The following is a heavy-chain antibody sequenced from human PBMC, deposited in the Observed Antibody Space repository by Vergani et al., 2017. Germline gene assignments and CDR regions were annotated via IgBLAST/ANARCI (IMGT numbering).Heavy chain of an antibody. D-gene: IGHD3-22*01. CDR1: GYSFTNYW. CDR2: IHPADSDT. V-gene: IGHV5-51*01. CDR3: ARLYGRDSSGSKYFDY. J-gene: IGHJ4*02. Sequence: EVQLVQSGAEVKKPGESLKISCLISGYSFTNYWIGWVRQMHGKGLEWMGIIHPADSDTRYSPSFQGQVTISVDKSISTAYLQRSSLRASDSAMYYCARLYGRDSSGSKYFDYWGQGTLVTVSS.